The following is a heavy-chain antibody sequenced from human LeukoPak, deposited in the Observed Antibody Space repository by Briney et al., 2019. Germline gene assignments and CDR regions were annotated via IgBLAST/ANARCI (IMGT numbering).Heavy chain of an antibody. CDR3: AKPSIYCSSTSCGAFDI. CDR2: IYYSGST. Sequence: SETLSLTCTVSGGSISSGDYYWSWIRQPPGKGLEWIGYIYYSGSTYYNPSLKSRVTISVDTSKNQFSLKLSSVTAADTAVYYCAKPSIYCSSTSCGAFDIWGQGTMVTVSS. D-gene: IGHD2-2*01. CDR1: GGSISSGDYY. J-gene: IGHJ3*02. V-gene: IGHV4-30-4*08.